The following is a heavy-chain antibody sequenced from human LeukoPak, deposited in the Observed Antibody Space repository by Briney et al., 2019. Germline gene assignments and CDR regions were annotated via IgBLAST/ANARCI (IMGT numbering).Heavy chain of an antibody. Sequence: PSETLSLTCTVSGYSISSGYYWGWIRRPPGKGREWIGSIYHSGSTYYNPSLKSRVTISVDTSKNQFSLKLSSVTAADTAVYYCARSAIQVVDAFDIWGQGTMVTVSS. CDR3: ARSAIQVVDAFDI. CDR2: IYHSGST. CDR1: GYSISSGYY. J-gene: IGHJ3*02. D-gene: IGHD2-15*01. V-gene: IGHV4-38-2*02.